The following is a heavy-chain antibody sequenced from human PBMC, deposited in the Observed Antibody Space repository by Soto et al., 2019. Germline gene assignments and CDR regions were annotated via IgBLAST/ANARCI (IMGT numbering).Heavy chain of an antibody. D-gene: IGHD3-10*01. CDR1: GASISTNNW. V-gene: IGHV4-4*02. CDR2: VYHSGTT. J-gene: IGHJ4*02. Sequence: QVQLQESGPGLVEPSGILSLTCDVSGASISTNNWWSWVRQSPGQGLEWIAEVYHSGTTNSNPSLKSRVTISVDTSKNQFSLMLASVTAADTAVYYCARAKLCNTISCPHSFDIWGQGTLVTVSS. CDR3: ARAKLCNTISCPHSFDI.